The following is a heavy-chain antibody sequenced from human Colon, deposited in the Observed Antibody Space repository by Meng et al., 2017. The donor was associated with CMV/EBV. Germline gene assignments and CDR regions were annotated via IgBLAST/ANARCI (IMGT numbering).Heavy chain of an antibody. CDR1: GDSISGRSYY. V-gene: IGHV4-39*07. Sequence: HLEGPGPGWVKPAETLSLTCTVSGDSISGRSYYWGWIRQPPGKGLEWIASIYYTGNDYHNPSLKSRVTISIDTSNNQFSLRLTSVTAADTAVYYCARMALHWYFDLWGRGTLVTVSS. CDR3: ARMALHWYFDL. J-gene: IGHJ2*01. CDR2: IYYTGND. D-gene: IGHD5-24*01.